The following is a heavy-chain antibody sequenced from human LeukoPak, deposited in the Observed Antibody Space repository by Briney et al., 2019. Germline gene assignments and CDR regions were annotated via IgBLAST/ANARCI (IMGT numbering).Heavy chain of an antibody. CDR2: IYYSGST. CDR3: AKFGGSFAFLDY. CDR1: GGSISSDY. J-gene: IGHJ4*02. V-gene: IGHV4-59*01. Sequence: SETLSLTCTVSGGSISSDYWSWIRQPPGKGLEWIGYIYYSGSTNYKPSLKSRVTISVDTTKNQFSLKLSSVTAADTAVYYCAKFGGSFAFLDYWGQGTLVTVSS. D-gene: IGHD1-26*01.